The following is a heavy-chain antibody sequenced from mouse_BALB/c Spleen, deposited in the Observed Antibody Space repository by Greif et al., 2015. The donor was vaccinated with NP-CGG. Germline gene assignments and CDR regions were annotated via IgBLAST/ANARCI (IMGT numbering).Heavy chain of an antibody. CDR2: IDPENGNT. Sequence: LVESGAELVRPGALVKLSCKASGFNIKDYYMHWVKQRPEQGLEWIGWIDPENGNTIYDPKFQGKASITADTSSNTASLQLSSLTSEDTAVYYCASYDYDPAWFAYWGQGTLVTVSA. D-gene: IGHD2-4*01. V-gene: IGHV14-1*02. J-gene: IGHJ3*01. CDR1: GFNIKDYY. CDR3: ASYDYDPAWFAY.